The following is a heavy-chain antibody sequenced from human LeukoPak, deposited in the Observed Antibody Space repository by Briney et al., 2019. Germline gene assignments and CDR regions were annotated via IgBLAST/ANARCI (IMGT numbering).Heavy chain of an antibody. V-gene: IGHV3-11*04. CDR3: ANLGPMSRSLNY. J-gene: IGHJ4*02. CDR1: GFTFSKYH. D-gene: IGHD5/OR15-5a*01. CDR2: ITTDSSVM. Sequence: GGSLRLSCAVSGFTFSKYHMSWIRQVPGKGLEWISYITTDSSVMKYTDSVEGRFTISRDNARNSLYLQMNSLRAEDTAVYYCANLGPMSRSLNYWGQGTLVSVSS.